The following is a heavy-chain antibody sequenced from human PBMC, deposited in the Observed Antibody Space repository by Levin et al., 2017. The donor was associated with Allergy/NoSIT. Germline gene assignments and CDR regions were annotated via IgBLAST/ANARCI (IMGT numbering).Heavy chain of an antibody. CDR1: GFSVSSNY. CDR2: LYSGGST. Sequence: GESLKISCATSGFSVSSNYMSWVRQAPGKGLEWVSVLYSGGSTYYADSVKGRFTISRDNSNNTLYLQMNSLRADDTAVYYCARRMELAPLGYWGQGTLVTVSS. J-gene: IGHJ4*02. CDR3: ARRMELAPLGY. V-gene: IGHV3-53*01. D-gene: IGHD1-7*01.